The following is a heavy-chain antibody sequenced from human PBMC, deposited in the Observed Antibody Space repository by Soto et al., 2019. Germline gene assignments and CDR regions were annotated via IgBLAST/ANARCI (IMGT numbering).Heavy chain of an antibody. Sequence: GALVKVSCKASGGTFSRYAINWVRQAPGQGLEWMGGIIPMFGKANYAQKFQGRVTITADESTSTGYLELRSLTSEDTAVYYCARDGTLYDSSGYYYLYWGQGTRVTVSS. CDR3: ARDGTLYDSSGYYYLY. CDR2: IIPMFGKA. D-gene: IGHD3-22*01. J-gene: IGHJ4*02. V-gene: IGHV1-69*13. CDR1: GGTFSRYA.